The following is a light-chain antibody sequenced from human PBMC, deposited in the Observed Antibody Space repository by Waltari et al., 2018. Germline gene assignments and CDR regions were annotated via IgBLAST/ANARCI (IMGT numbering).Light chain of an antibody. CDR3: QAWDSRTAV. J-gene: IGLJ2*01. Sequence: SYELTKPPSVSVSPAQTATLTCPGAQVGQKYACGYQQTPGQSPVLVIYQDRQRPSGIPARFSGSNSGSTATLTISGTRAMDEADYYCQAWDSRTAVFGGGTKLTVL. V-gene: IGLV3-1*01. CDR2: QDR. CDR1: QVGQKY.